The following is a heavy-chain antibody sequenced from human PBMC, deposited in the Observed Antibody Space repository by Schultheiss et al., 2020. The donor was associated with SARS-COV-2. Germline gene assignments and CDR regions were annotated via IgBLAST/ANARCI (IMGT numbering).Heavy chain of an antibody. D-gene: IGHD7-27*01. CDR3: ANSFQLGISDY. CDR1: GFTFSSYG. CDR2: IWYDGSNK. V-gene: IGHV3-33*06. Sequence: GESLKISCAASGFTFSSYGMHWVRQAPGKGLEWVAVIWYDGSNKYYADSVKGRFTISRDNSKNTLYLQMNSLRAGDTAVYYCANSFQLGISDYWGQGTLVTVSS. J-gene: IGHJ4*02.